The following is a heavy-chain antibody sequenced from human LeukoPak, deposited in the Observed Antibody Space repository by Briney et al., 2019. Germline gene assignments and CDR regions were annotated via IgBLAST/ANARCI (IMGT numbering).Heavy chain of an antibody. J-gene: IGHJ4*02. D-gene: IGHD6-19*01. Sequence: SETLSLTCTVSGGSISSYYWNWIRQPPGKGLEWIGNIYYSGSTNYNPSLKSRVTISVDTSKNQFSLKVTSVTAADTAVYYCARGGVAGTHHYFDSWGQGTLVTVSS. CDR1: GGSISSYY. CDR3: ARGGVAGTHHYFDS. CDR2: IYYSGST. V-gene: IGHV4-59*01.